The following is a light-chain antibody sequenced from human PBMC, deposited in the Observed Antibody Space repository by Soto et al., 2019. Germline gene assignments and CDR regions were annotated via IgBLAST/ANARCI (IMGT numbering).Light chain of an antibody. V-gene: IGKV1-5*03. J-gene: IGKJ1*01. CDR3: QQYIIYPCT. Sequence: DIQMTQSPSTLSASVGDRVTITCRASQSICSWLAWYQQKPGKAPKLLIYKASTLESGVPSSFSGSRTGTEFTLTISSLQPDDFATYYCQQYIIYPCTFGKGTKVEIK. CDR1: QSICSW. CDR2: KAS.